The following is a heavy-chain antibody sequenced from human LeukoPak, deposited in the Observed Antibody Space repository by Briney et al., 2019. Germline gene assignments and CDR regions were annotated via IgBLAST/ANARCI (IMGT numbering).Heavy chain of an antibody. J-gene: IGHJ6*04. V-gene: IGHV3-23*01. CDR3: AKNSQTRSTGTQYYYYGMDV. CDR2: ISGSGGST. D-gene: IGHD4-17*01. Sequence: GGSLRLSCAASGFTFSSYAMSWVRQAPGKGLEWVSAISGSGGSTCYADSVKGRFTISRDNSKNTLYLQMNSLRAEDTAVYYCAKNSQTRSTGTQYYYYGMDVWGKGTTVTVSS. CDR1: GFTFSSYA.